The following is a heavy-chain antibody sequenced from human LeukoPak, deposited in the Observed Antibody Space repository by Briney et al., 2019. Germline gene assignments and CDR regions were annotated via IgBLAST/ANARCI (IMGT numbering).Heavy chain of an antibody. V-gene: IGHV1-2*02. J-gene: IGHJ6*03. Sequence: GASVKVSCKASGYTFTGYYMHWVRQAPGQGLEWMGWINPNSGGTNYAQKFQGRVTMTRDTSISTAYMELSRLRSDDTAVYYCARDRDSSSWYGFYYYYYMDVWGKGTTVTVSS. D-gene: IGHD6-13*01. CDR2: INPNSGGT. CDR3: ARDRDSSSWYGFYYYYYMDV. CDR1: GYTFTGYY.